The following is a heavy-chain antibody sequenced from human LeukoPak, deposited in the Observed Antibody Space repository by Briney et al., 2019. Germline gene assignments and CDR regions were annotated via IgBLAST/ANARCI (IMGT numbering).Heavy chain of an antibody. D-gene: IGHD6-13*01. CDR2: ISSSSSTI. CDR3: ARESSWPYHYYYYGMDV. J-gene: IGHJ6*02. V-gene: IGHV3-48*02. CDR1: GFTFSSYS. Sequence: SGGSLRLSCAASGFTFSSYSMNWVRQAPGKGLEWVSYISSSSSTIYYADSVKGRFTISRDNAKNSLYLQMNSLRDEDTAVYYCARESSWPYHYYYYGMDVWGQGTTVTVSS.